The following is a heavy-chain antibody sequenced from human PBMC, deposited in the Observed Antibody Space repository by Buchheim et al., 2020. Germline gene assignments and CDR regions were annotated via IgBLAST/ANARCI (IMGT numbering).Heavy chain of an antibody. CDR2: LSGSGIST. Sequence: EVQLLESGGGLVQPGGSLRLSCAASGFTFSTYAMTWVRQAPGKGLEWVSSLSGSGISTYYADSVRGRFTISRDNSKRTLYLQMNSLRAEDTAVYYCAKDRRYYDSSGLLGYWGQGTL. CDR3: AKDRRYYDSSGLLGY. D-gene: IGHD3-22*01. V-gene: IGHV3-23*01. CDR1: GFTFSTYA. J-gene: IGHJ4*02.